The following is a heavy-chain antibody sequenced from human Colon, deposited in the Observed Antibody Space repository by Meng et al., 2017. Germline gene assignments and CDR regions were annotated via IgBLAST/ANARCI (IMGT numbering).Heavy chain of an antibody. V-gene: IGHV4-30-4*01. CDR2: IYYSGST. J-gene: IGHJ5*02. CDR1: GGSISSGDYY. Sequence: QGRMQEPGPGLVQPSQTLSLTCPVSGGSISSGDYYWSWIRQPPGKGLEWIGYIYYSGSTYSNASLKSRVTISIDRSKNQFSLKLSSVTAADTAVYYCARDRKHYGERGWFDPWGQGTLVTVSS. CDR3: ARDRKHYGERGWFDP. D-gene: IGHD4-17*01.